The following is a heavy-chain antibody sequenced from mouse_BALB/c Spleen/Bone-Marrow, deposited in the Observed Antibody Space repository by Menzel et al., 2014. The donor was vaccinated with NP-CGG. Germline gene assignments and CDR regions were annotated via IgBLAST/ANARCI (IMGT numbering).Heavy chain of an antibody. J-gene: IGHJ2*01. CDR2: ISTYSGNT. Sequence: QLQQSGPELVSPGVSVKISCKGSGYKFTDYAMHWVKQSHAKSLEWIGLISTYSGNTHYNQKFKGKATMTVDKSSSTAYMELARLTSEDSAIYYCARNFYGSAYFDFWGQGSTLTVSS. D-gene: IGHD1-1*01. V-gene: IGHV1-67*01. CDR1: GYKFTDYA. CDR3: ARNFYGSAYFDF.